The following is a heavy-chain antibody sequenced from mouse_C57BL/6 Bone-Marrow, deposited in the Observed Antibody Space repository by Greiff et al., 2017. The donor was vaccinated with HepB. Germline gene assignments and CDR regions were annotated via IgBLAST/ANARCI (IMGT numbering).Heavy chain of an antibody. CDR1: GFTFSSYG. CDR2: ISSGGSYT. J-gene: IGHJ4*01. V-gene: IGHV5-6*02. Sequence: EVKLMESGGDLVKPGGSLKLSCAASGFTFSSYGMSWVRQTPDKRLEWVATISSGGSYTYYPDSVKGRFTISRDNAKNTLYLQMSSLKSEDTAMYYCARRKFIMDYWGQGTSVTVSS. CDR3: ARRKFIMDY. D-gene: IGHD1-1*01.